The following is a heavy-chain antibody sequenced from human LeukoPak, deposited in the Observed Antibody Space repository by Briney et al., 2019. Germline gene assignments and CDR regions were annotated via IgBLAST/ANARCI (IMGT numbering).Heavy chain of an antibody. CDR1: RYTFTGYY. CDR3: AGTYYYDSSGYPFDY. Sequence: GDSVKVSCKASRYTFTGYYMHWVRQAPRQGLEWMGRINPNSGGTNYAQKFQGRVTMTRDTSISTAYMELSRLRSDDTAVYYWAGTYYYDSSGYPFDYWGQGTLVTVSS. CDR2: INPNSGGT. J-gene: IGHJ4*02. D-gene: IGHD3-22*01. V-gene: IGHV1-2*06.